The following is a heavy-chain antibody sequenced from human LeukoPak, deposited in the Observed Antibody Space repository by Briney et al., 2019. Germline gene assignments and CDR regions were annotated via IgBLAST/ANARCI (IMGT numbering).Heavy chain of an antibody. Sequence: GGSLRLSCAASGFTFSSYAMSWVRQAPGKGLEWVSVIYAGGSTYYSDSVKGRFTISRDNSKNTLYLQMNSLRAEDTAVYYCAKGGYYYANFDYWGQGTLVTVSS. J-gene: IGHJ4*02. CDR2: IYAGGST. CDR3: AKGGYYYANFDY. V-gene: IGHV3-23*03. CDR1: GFTFSSYA. D-gene: IGHD5-18*01.